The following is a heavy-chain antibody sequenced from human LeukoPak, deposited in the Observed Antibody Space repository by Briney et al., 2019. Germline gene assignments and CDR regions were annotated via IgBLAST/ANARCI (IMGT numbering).Heavy chain of an antibody. Sequence: GGSLRLSCAASGFTFDDYAMHWVRHAPGKGLEWVSGISWNSGSIGYADSVKGRFTISRDNAKNSLYLQMNSLRAEDTALYYCAKGRYSYGFDYWGQGTLVTVSS. V-gene: IGHV3-9*01. D-gene: IGHD5-18*01. CDR1: GFTFDDYA. CDR2: ISWNSGSI. J-gene: IGHJ4*02. CDR3: AKGRYSYGFDY.